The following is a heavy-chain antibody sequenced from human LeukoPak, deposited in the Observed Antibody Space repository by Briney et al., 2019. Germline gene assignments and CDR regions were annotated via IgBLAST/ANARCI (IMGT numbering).Heavy chain of an antibody. D-gene: IGHD3-10*01. Sequence: GGSLRLSCAASEFTFSSYAMSWVRQAPGKGLEWVAVIFYDGTERYYADSVKGRFIISRDNSKNTLYLQMNSLRSDDTAVYYCAKDWGYGLGNYLDSWGQGSLV. CDR2: IFYDGTER. CDR1: EFTFSSYA. J-gene: IGHJ4*02. V-gene: IGHV3-30*18. CDR3: AKDWGYGLGNYLDS.